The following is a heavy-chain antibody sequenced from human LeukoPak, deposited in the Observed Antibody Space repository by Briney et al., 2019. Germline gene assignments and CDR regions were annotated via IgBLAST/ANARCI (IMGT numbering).Heavy chain of an antibody. CDR1: GYTFTRYY. CDR3: ARGDVARLDD. CDR2: INPSGGTT. J-gene: IGHJ4*02. V-gene: IGHV1-46*01. D-gene: IGHD2-21*02. Sequence: ASVKVSCKASGYTFTRYYIHWVRQAPGQGLEWMGIINPSGGTTSYAQKFQGRVTMTRDASTSTVCMELSSLTSEDTAVYYWARGDVARLDDWGQGTLVTVSS.